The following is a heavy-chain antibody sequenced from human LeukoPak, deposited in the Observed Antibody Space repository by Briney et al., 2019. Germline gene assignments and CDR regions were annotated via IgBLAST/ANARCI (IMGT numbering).Heavy chain of an antibody. CDR3: AREVGRGYSYGYYYYYYGMDV. V-gene: IGHV1-8*01. Sequence: GSVKVSCEASGYTLTSYGINWVRQATGQGLEWMGWMNPNSGNTGYAQKFQGRVTMTRNTSISTAYMELSSLRSEDTAVYYCAREVGRGYSYGYYYYYYGMDVWGQGTTVTVSS. D-gene: IGHD5-18*01. CDR1: GYTLTSYG. CDR2: MNPNSGNT. J-gene: IGHJ6*02.